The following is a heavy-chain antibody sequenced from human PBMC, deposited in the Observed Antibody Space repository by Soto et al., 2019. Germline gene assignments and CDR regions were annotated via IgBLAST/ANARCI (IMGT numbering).Heavy chain of an antibody. V-gene: IGHV4-39*01. CDR2: IYYSGST. D-gene: IGHD3-3*01. J-gene: IGHJ5*02. CDR3: ARHPYDFWSGYWFDP. Sequence: SQTLSRTRAVCGGSMSSSSYYWGWIRQPPGKGLEWIGSIYYSGSTYYNPSLKSRVTISVDTSKNQFSLKLSSVTAADTAVYYCARHPYDFWSGYWFDPWGQGTLVTVSS. CDR1: GGSMSSSSYY.